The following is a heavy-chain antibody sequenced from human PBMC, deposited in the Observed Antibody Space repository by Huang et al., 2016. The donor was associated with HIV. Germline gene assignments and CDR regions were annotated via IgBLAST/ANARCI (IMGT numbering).Heavy chain of an antibody. V-gene: IGHV3-74*01. D-gene: IGHD3-22*01. J-gene: IGHJ4*02. CDR1: GFSISSYW. CDR3: ARDPRIQSWLNFFDY. Sequence: EVQLVESGGGLVQPGGSLRLSCAASGFSISSYWMHWVSQAPGKGVVLVSRINSDGSSTSDADSVKCRFTISRDNAKNTLYLQMNSLRAEDTAVYYCARDPRIQSWLNFFDYWGQGTLVSVSS. CDR2: INSDGSST.